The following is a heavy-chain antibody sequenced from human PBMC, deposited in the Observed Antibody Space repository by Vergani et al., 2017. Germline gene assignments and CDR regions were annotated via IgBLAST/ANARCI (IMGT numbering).Heavy chain of an antibody. J-gene: IGHJ4*02. D-gene: IGHD3-10*01. V-gene: IGHV3-33*01. CDR1: GFTFSSYG. CDR3: ARDFYNFGRGLDY. CDR2: IWYDGSNK. Sequence: QVQLVESGGGVVQPGRSLRLSCAASGFTFSSYGMHWVRQAPGKGLEWVAVIWYDGSNKYYADSVKGRFTISRDNSKNTRYLQMNSLRAEDTAVYYCARDFYNFGRGLDYWGQGTLVTVSS.